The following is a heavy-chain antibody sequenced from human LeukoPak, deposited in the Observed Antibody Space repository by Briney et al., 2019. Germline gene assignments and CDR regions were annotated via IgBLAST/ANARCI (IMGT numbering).Heavy chain of an antibody. CDR3: ASFVPRSGYYGSGSYLNWFDP. CDR1: GGTFSSYA. V-gene: IGHV1-69*01. CDR2: IIPIFGTA. D-gene: IGHD3-10*01. Sequence: SVKVSCKASGGTFSSYAISWVRQAPGQGLEWMGGIIPIFGTANYAQKFQGRVTITADESTSTDYMELSSLRSEDTAVYYCASFVPRSGYYGSGSYLNWFDPWGQGTLVTVSS. J-gene: IGHJ5*02.